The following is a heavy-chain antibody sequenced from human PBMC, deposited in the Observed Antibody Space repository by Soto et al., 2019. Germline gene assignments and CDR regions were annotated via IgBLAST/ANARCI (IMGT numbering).Heavy chain of an antibody. CDR2: ISSSGGST. D-gene: IGHD3-22*01. Sequence: GWSLRLSCAASGITFIKYAMTWVRQAPGKGLEWVSAISSSGGSTYYADSVKGRFTISRDNPRNTVYLLMNSLRAEDTAVYYCAKPPYDSSGYYTVGYYFDYCGQRTPVTVSS. V-gene: IGHV3-23*01. J-gene: IGHJ4*02. CDR1: GITFIKYA. CDR3: AKPPYDSSGYYTVGYYFDY.